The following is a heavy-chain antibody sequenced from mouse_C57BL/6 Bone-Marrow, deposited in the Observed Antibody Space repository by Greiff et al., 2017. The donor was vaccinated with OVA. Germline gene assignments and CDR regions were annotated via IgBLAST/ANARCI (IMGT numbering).Heavy chain of an antibody. CDR2: IYPGGGDT. J-gene: IGHJ4*01. D-gene: IGHD2-3*01. CDR3: ARRRWLVCAMDY. V-gene: IGHV1-80*01. CDR1: GYAFSSYW. Sequence: QVQLLQSGAELVKPGASVKISCKASGYAFSSYWMTWVQQTPGKGLEWIGPIYPGGGDTNYNGKFKGQVTLTADKSYSTAYMQLSSLTSEDATVYFGARRRWLVCAMDYWGQGTSVTVSS.